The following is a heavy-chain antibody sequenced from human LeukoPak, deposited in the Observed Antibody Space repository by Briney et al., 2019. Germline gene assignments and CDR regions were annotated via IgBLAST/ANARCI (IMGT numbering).Heavy chain of an antibody. CDR1: GGSISSSSYY. CDR2: IYYSGST. Sequence: SETLSLTCTVSGGSISSSSYYWGWIRQPPGKGLEWIGSIYYSGSTYYDPSLKSRVTISVDTSKNQFSLKLSSVTAADTAVYYCARSGGYSSSWPRGYYYYYMDVWGKGTTVTVSS. V-gene: IGHV4-39*01. D-gene: IGHD6-13*01. CDR3: ARSGGYSSSWPRGYYYYYMDV. J-gene: IGHJ6*03.